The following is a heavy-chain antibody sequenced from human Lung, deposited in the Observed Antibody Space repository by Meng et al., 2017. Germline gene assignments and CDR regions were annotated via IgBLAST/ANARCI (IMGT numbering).Heavy chain of an antibody. V-gene: IGHV1-3*04. J-gene: IGHJ4*02. CDR3: AREERGGPYYLDY. CDR1: GYSFTTYG. Sequence: QVQLVQSGAEVKKPGASVKVSFQASGYSFTTYGMHWLRQAPGQRLEWMGWINTDNGDTHYSQKFQGRVTITRDTSARTAYMELSSLRSEDTAVYVCAREERGGPYYLDYWGQGTLVTVSS. CDR2: INTDNGDT.